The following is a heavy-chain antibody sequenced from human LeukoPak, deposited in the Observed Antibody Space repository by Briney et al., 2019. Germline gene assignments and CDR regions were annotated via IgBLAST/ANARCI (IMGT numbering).Heavy chain of an antibody. J-gene: IGHJ4*02. V-gene: IGHV3-15*01. CDR3: TTEGYGFGHHSIYY. CDR1: GFTFSNAW. Sequence: PGGSLRLSCAASGFTFSNAWMSWVRQAPGKGLEWVGRMKSKTNDGTTDYAAPVKGRFTTSRDESKNTVYLQMNSLKIEDTAIYYCTTEGYGFGHHSIYYWGQGTLVTVSS. CDR2: MKSKTNDGTT. D-gene: IGHD2/OR15-2a*01.